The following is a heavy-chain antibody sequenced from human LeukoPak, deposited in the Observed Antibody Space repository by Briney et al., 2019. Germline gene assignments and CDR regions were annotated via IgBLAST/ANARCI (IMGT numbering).Heavy chain of an antibody. J-gene: IGHJ4*02. D-gene: IGHD5-24*01. CDR3: ARARYNYQCDY. Sequence: SETLSLTCTVSGGSISGSFWSWIRQPAGKGLEWIGRIYASGRTNYNPSLKSRITMSVDTSENQFSLKLTSVTAADTAVYYCARARYNYQCDYWGQGTLVTVSS. CDR1: GGSISGSF. V-gene: IGHV4-4*07. CDR2: IYASGRT.